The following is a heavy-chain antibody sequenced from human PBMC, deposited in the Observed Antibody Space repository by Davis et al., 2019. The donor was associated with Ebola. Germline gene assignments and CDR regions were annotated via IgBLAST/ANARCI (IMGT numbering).Heavy chain of an antibody. D-gene: IGHD3-10*01. CDR3: ARDYYYGSGSYPAD. CDR2: ISSRATTI. J-gene: IGHJ4*02. Sequence: PGGSLRLSCAASGFTFSDYYMSWIRQAPGKGLEWVSYISSRATTIYYADSVKGRFTISRDNAKNSLFLQMNSLRAEDTAVYYCARDYYYGSGSYPADWGQGTLVTVSS. V-gene: IGHV3-11*01. CDR1: GFTFSDYY.